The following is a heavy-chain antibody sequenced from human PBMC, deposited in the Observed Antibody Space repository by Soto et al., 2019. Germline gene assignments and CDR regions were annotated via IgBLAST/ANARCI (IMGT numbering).Heavy chain of an antibody. V-gene: IGHV2-70*13. CDR3: ARSIRGPRRFNGMDV. CDR1: GFSLTSPGMC. D-gene: IGHD1-20*01. Sequence: GSGPTLVNHTETLTLTCTFSGFSLTSPGMCVSWIRQSPGKALEWLALIERDDDDKYYSTSLKTRLTISKDTRKNQVVLTMANMEPADTAIYYCARSIRGPRRFNGMDVWGQGTTVTVS. CDR2: IERDDDDK. J-gene: IGHJ6*02.